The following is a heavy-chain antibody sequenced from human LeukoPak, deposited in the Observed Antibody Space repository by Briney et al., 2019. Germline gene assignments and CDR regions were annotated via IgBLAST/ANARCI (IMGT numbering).Heavy chain of an antibody. CDR3: ARSRYSSSFNPCDY. D-gene: IGHD6-13*01. CDR2: IYASGST. V-gene: IGHV4-4*09. CDR1: GGSISSYY. Sequence: SETLSLTCTVSGGSISSYYWSWIRQPLGKGLEWIGYIYASGSTNYNPSLKSRVTISVDTSKNQFSLKLSSVTAADTAVYYCARSRYSSSFNPCDYWGQGTLVTVSS. J-gene: IGHJ4*02.